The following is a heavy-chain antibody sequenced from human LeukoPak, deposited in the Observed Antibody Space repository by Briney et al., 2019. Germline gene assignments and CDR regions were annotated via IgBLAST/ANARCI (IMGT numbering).Heavy chain of an antibody. Sequence: GGSLRLSCAASGFTFDDYGMSWVRQAPGKGLEWVSYISSSGSTIYYADPAKGRFTISRDNAKNPLYLQMNSLRAEDTAVYYCAELGITTIGGVWGKGTTVTISS. CDR3: AELGITTIGGV. CDR2: ISSSGSTI. J-gene: IGHJ6*04. D-gene: IGHD3-10*02. CDR1: GFTFDDYG. V-gene: IGHV3-48*03.